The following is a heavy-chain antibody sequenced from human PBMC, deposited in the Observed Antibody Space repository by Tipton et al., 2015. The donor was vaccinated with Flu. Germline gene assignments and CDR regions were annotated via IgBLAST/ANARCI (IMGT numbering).Heavy chain of an antibody. D-gene: IGHD6-6*01. CDR3: ARGMGIAARPWDC. CDR2: ISSSGSTI. CDR1: GFTFSDYY. Sequence: SGFTFSDYYMSWIRQAPGKGLEWVSYISSSGSTIYYADSVKGRFTISRDNAKNSLYLQMNSLRAEDTAVYYCARGMGIAARPWDCWGQGPLVTVSS. V-gene: IGHV3-11*01. J-gene: IGHJ4*02.